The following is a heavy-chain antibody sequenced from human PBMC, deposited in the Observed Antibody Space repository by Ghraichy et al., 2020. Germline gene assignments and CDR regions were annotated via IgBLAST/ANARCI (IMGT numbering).Heavy chain of an antibody. J-gene: IGHJ4*02. CDR2: ISGSGGST. CDR3: AKYHPATNIGY. CDR1: GFTFSSYA. V-gene: IGHV3-23*01. D-gene: IGHD1-14*01. Sequence: GGSLRLSCAASGFTFSSYAMSWVRQPPGKGLEWVSTISGSGGSTYYADSVKGRFTISRDNLKNTMYLQVNSLRAEDTAVYYCAKYHPATNIGYWGQGTLVTSSS.